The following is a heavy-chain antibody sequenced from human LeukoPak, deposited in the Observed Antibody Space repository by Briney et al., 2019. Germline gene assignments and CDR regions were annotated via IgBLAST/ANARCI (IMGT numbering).Heavy chain of an antibody. Sequence: HPGGSLRLSCAASGFTFSSYSMNWVRQAPGKGLEWVSYISSSSSTIYYADSVKGRFTISRDNAKNSLYLQMNSLRDEDTAVYYCARVLIGWRANPYYFAYWGQGTLVTVSS. J-gene: IGHJ4*02. CDR3: ARVLIGWRANPYYFAY. V-gene: IGHV3-48*02. CDR1: GFTFSSYS. D-gene: IGHD3-22*01. CDR2: ISSSSSTI.